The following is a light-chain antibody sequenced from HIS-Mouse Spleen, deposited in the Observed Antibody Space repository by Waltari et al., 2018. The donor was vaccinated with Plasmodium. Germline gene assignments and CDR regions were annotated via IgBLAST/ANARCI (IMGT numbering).Light chain of an antibody. CDR2: EDS. J-gene: IGLJ3*02. CDR3: YSTDSSGNHRV. Sequence: SYELTQPPSASVSPGQTARTTCSGDALPTKYAYRYQQQAGQAPVLVIYEDSKRPSGIPERFSGSSSGTMATLTISGAQVEDEADYYCYSTDSSGNHRVFGGGTKLTVL. V-gene: IGLV3-10*01. CDR1: ALPTKY.